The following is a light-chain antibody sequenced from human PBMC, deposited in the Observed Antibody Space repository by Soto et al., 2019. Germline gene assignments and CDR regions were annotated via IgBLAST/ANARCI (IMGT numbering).Light chain of an antibody. J-gene: IGLJ1*01. CDR2: EVT. V-gene: IGLV2-14*01. CDR1: SSDVGDYPY. Sequence: QSVLTQPASVSGSPGQSITISCTGTSSDVGDYPYVSWYQQHPGEVPKLIIYEVTNRPSGVTSRFSGSKSENTASLTISGLQAEDEADYSCSSYSATNTLVFGGGTKVTVL. CDR3: SSYSATNTLV.